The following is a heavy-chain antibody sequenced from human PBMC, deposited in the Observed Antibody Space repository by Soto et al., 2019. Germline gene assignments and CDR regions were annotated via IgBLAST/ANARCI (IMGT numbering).Heavy chain of an antibody. CDR1: GVSITGSY. J-gene: IGHJ4*02. D-gene: IGHD1-26*01. V-gene: IGHV4-59*01. CDR3: ARDMPYGTGSLAGCDY. CDR2: IYHSGTT. Sequence: SETLSLTCTVSGVSITGSYWSWIRQTPGKTLEWIGYIYHSGTTTYNPSLTRRVSISVDTSKNQFSLRLTSVIAADTAVYYCARDMPYGTGSLAGCDYWGQG.